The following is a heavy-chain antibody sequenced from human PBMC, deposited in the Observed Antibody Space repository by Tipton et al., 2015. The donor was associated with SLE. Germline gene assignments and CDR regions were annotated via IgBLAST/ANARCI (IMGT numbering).Heavy chain of an antibody. CDR2: IYYSGGT. CDR1: GGSISSSSYY. V-gene: IGHV4-39*07. CDR3: ARGGNYDFFRSPHAYFDY. D-gene: IGHD3-3*01. J-gene: IGHJ4*02. Sequence: TLSLTCTVSGGSISSSSYYWGWIRQPPGKGLEWIGSIYYSGGTYYNPSLKSRVTISVDTSKNQFSLKLSSVTAADTAVYYCARGGNYDFFRSPHAYFDYWGQGTLVTVSS.